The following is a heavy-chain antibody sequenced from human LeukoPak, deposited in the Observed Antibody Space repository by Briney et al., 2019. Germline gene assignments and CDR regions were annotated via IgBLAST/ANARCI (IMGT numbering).Heavy chain of an antibody. J-gene: IGHJ3*02. CDR2: IYYSGST. V-gene: IGHV4-39*01. CDR1: GGSISSSSYY. Sequence: PSETLSLTCTVYGGSISSSSYYWVWLRQPPGKGLEWIGNIYYSGSTYYKPSLKSRVTLSVDTSKNQFSVRLSSVTAEDTAVYYCARLVSRPDAFAIWGQGTMVTVSS. CDR3: ARLVSRPDAFAI. D-gene: IGHD2-21*01.